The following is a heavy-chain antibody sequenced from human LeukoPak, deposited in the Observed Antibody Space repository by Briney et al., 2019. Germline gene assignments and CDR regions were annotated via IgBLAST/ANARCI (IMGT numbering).Heavy chain of an antibody. CDR1: GFTFSSYS. CDR3: TTDFRDRINWEIDY. J-gene: IGHJ4*02. Sequence: PGGSLRLSCAASGFTFSSYSMNWVRQAPGKGLEWVGRIKSKTDGGTTDYAAPVKGRFTISRDDSKNTLYLQMNSLKTEDTAVYYCTTDFRDRINWEIDYWGQGTLVTVSS. V-gene: IGHV3-15*01. D-gene: IGHD1-26*01. CDR2: IKSKTDGGTT.